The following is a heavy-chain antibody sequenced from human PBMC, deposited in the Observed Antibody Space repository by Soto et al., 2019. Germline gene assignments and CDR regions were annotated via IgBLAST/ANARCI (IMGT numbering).Heavy chain of an antibody. Sequence: GGSLRLSCAASGFTFSSYAMSWVRQAPGKGLEWVSAISGSGGSTYYADSVKGRFTISRDNSKNTLYLQMNSLRAEDTAVYYCANPYRGLGELSLFDYWGQGTLVTVSS. CDR3: ANPYRGLGELSLFDY. CDR2: ISGSGGST. J-gene: IGHJ4*02. D-gene: IGHD3-16*02. CDR1: GFTFSSYA. V-gene: IGHV3-23*01.